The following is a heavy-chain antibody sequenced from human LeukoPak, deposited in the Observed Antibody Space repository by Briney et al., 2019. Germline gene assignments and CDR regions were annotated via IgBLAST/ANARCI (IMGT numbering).Heavy chain of an antibody. J-gene: IGHJ6*03. CDR1: GGTFSSYS. V-gene: IGHV1-69*13. Sequence: SVKVSCKASGGTFSSYSITWVRQAPGQGLEWMGGIIPIFDTPNYAQKFQGRVMITADESTSTAYMELSSLRSEDTAVYYCARANYDIFTGYVNYYHYYYMDVWGKGTTVTVSS. D-gene: IGHD3-9*01. CDR2: IIPIFDTP. CDR3: ARANYDIFTGYVNYYHYYYMDV.